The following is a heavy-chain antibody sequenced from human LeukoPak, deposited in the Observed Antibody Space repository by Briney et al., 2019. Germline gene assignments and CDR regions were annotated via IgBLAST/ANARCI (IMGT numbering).Heavy chain of an antibody. Sequence: GGSLRLSCSTSGFTFGDYAMSWVRQAPGKGLEWVGFIQAKAYGGATKYAAPVNGRFSISRDDSQSIANLQMNDLKTEDTAVYYCTRAPHPRCSSSGCYLDYWGQGTLVTVSS. V-gene: IGHV3-49*04. J-gene: IGHJ4*02. CDR2: IQAKAYGGAT. CDR1: GFTFGDYA. CDR3: TRAPHPRCSSSGCYLDY. D-gene: IGHD2-2*01.